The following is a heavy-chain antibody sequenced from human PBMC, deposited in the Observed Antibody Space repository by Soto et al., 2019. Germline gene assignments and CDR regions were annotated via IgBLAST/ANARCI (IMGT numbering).Heavy chain of an antibody. V-gene: IGHV3-11*01. CDR1: GFTFSDYY. D-gene: IGHD3-3*01. CDR2: ISSSGSTI. Sequence: PGGSLRLSCAASGFTFSDYYMSWIRQAPGKGLEWVSYISSSGSTIYYADSVRGRFTISRDNAKNSLYLQMNSLRAEDTAVYYCARAYYDFWSGYYIWFDPWGQGTLVTVSS. CDR3: ARAYYDFWSGYYIWFDP. J-gene: IGHJ5*02.